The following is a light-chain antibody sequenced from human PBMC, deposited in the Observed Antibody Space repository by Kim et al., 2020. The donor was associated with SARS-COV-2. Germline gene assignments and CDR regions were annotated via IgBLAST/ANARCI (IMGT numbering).Light chain of an antibody. CDR1: SLRTYY. V-gene: IGLV3-19*01. J-gene: IGLJ2*01. CDR3: NSRDTNDNVL. Sequence: SSELTQDPAVSVALGQTVRITCQGDSLRTYYTTWFQQKPGQAPIVVFYGKNNRPSGITDRFSGSSSGNTASLTITATQAGEEADYYCNSRDTNDNVLFGG. CDR2: GKN.